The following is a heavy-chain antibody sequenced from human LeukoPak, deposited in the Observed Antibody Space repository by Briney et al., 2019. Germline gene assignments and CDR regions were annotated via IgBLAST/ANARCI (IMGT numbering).Heavy chain of an antibody. CDR2: IDQHGSEK. D-gene: IGHD3-10*01. V-gene: IGHV3-7*03. Sequence: GGSLRLSCAASGFTFTSYWMSWVRQAPGKGLEWVADIDQHGSEKYYVDSVKGRFTISRDNAKNALSLQMNSLRAEDTAVYYCARDVGGILWVGEYSSWYFDLWGRGTLVTVSS. CDR3: ARDVGGILWVGEYSSWYFDL. CDR1: GFTFTSYW. J-gene: IGHJ2*01.